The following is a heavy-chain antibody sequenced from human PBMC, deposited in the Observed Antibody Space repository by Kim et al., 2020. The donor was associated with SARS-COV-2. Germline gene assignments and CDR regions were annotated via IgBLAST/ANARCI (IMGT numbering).Heavy chain of an antibody. J-gene: IGHJ5*02. Sequence: GGSLRLSCAASGFTFSSYSMNWVRQAPGKGLEWVSYISSSSSTIYYADSVKGRFTISRDNAKNSLYLQMNSLRDEDTAVYYCARDSIEYYDILTGYSPWGQGTLVTVSS. CDR2: ISSSSSTI. V-gene: IGHV3-48*02. CDR3: ARDSIEYYDILTGYSP. CDR1: GFTFSSYS. D-gene: IGHD3-9*01.